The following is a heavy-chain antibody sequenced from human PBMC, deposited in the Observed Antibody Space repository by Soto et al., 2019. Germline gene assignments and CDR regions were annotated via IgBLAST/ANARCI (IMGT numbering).Heavy chain of an antibody. V-gene: IGHV4-31*03. Sequence: SATLSLTCTVSGGSISGGGYYWSWIRQHPGKGLEWIGYIYYSGSTYYNPSLKSRVTISVDTSKNQFSLKLSSVTAADTAVYYCARGGGETTVITGWFDPWGQGTLVTVYS. J-gene: IGHJ5*02. CDR3: ARGGGETTVITGWFDP. D-gene: IGHD4-4*01. CDR2: IYYSGST. CDR1: GGSISGGGYY.